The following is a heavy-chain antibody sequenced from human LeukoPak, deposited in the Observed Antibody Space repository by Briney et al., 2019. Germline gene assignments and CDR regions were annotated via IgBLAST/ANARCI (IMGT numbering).Heavy chain of an antibody. Sequence: ASVKVSCKVSGYTLTELSMHWVRQAPGQGLEWMGWINPNGGGTNYAQKFQGRVTMTRDTSISTAYMELSRLRSDDTAVYYCARVSVSGWPIDYWGQGTLVTVSS. CDR2: INPNGGGT. J-gene: IGHJ4*02. D-gene: IGHD6-19*01. CDR3: ARVSVSGWPIDY. CDR1: GYTLTELS. V-gene: IGHV1-2*02.